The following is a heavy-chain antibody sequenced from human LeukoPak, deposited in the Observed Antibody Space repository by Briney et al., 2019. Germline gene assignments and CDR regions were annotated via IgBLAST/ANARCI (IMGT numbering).Heavy chain of an antibody. V-gene: IGHV4-59*01. J-gene: IGHJ4*02. D-gene: IGHD1-26*01. CDR3: ARDKGGSHAVFDY. CDR1: GGSISSYY. Sequence: SETLSLTCTVSGGSISSYYWSWIRQPPGKGLEWIGYIYYSGSTNYNPSLKSRVTISVDTSKNQFSLKLSSVTAADTAVYYCARDKGGSHAVFDYWGQGTLVTVSS. CDR2: IYYSGST.